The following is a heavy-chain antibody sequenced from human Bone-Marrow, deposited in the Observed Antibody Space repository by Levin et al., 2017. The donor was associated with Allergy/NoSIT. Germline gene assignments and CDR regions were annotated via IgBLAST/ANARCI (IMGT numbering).Heavy chain of an antibody. CDR2: ISSSSSYI. Sequence: GGSLRLSCAASGFTFSSYSMNWVRQAPGKGLEWVSSISSSSSYIYYADSVKGRFTISRDNAKNSLYLQMNSLRAEDTAVYYCARCRAGAYNWFDPWGQGTLVTVSS. V-gene: IGHV3-21*01. CDR1: GFTFSSYS. J-gene: IGHJ5*02. D-gene: IGHD6-19*01. CDR3: ARCRAGAYNWFDP.